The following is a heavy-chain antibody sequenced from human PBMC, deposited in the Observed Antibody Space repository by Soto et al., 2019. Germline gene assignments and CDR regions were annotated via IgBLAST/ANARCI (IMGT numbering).Heavy chain of an antibody. Sequence: GGSLRLSCAASGFTFSSYAMSWVRQAPGKGLEWVSAISGRGGSTYYADSVKGRFTISRDNSKNTLYLQMNSLRAEDTAVYYCAKPYCSSSSCYPVYYYSYMDFWGKGTTVTVSS. D-gene: IGHD2-2*01. CDR1: GFTFSSYA. J-gene: IGHJ6*03. CDR2: ISGRGGST. CDR3: AKPYCSSSSCYPVYYYSYMDF. V-gene: IGHV3-23*01.